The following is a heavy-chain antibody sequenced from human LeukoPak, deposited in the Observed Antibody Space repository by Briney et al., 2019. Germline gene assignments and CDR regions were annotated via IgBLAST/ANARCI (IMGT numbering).Heavy chain of an antibody. CDR3: ARAAPQYSYAFDI. CDR2: INHNGNVN. J-gene: IGHJ3*02. V-gene: IGHV3-7*03. Sequence: GGSLRLSCAASGFTFSSYWMNWARQAPGKGLEWVASINHNGNVNYYVDSVKGRFTISRDNAKNSLYLQMSNLRAEDTAVYYCARAAPQYSYAFDIWGQGTMVTVSS. CDR1: GFTFSSYW. D-gene: IGHD5-18*01.